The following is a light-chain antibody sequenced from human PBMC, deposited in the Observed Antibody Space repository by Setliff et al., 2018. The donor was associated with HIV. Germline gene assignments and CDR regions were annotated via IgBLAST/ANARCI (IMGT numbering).Light chain of an antibody. CDR1: SRDVGNYNY. J-gene: IGLJ1*01. Sequence: QSVLTQPASVSGSPGQSITISCTGTSRDVGNYNYVSWYQQHPGKAPKLIIFDVTQRPSGDSSRFSGSKSGDTASLTISGLHPEDEADYYCCSYTSSRSYVFGTGTKVTV. V-gene: IGLV2-14*03. CDR2: DVT. CDR3: CSYTSSRSYV.